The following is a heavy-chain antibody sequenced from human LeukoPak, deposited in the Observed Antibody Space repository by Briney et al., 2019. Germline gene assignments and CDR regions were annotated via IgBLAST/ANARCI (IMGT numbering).Heavy chain of an antibody. CDR3: ASLYDILTGYDAFDI. CDR1: GGSISSSSYY. Sequence: SETLSLTCTVSGGSISSSSYYWGWIRQPPGKGLEWIGSIYYSGSTYYNPSLKSRVTISVDTSKNQFSLKLSSVTAADTAVYYCASLYDILTGYDAFDIWGQGTMVTVSS. V-gene: IGHV4-39*01. D-gene: IGHD3-9*01. CDR2: IYYSGST. J-gene: IGHJ3*02.